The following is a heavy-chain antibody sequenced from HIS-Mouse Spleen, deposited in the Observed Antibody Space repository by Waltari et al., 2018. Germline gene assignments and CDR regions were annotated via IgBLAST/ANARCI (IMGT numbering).Heavy chain of an antibody. J-gene: IGHJ4*02. D-gene: IGHD6-6*01. CDR3: ARDRSSSYFDY. CDR2: ISSSSSYI. V-gene: IGHV3-21*01. CDR1: GCTFSSYS. Sequence: EVQLVESGGGLVKPGGSLRLSGAASGCTFSSYSMNWSRQAPGKGLEWVSSISSSSSYIYYADSVKGRFTISRDNAKNSLYLQMNSLRAEDTAVYYCARDRSSSYFDYWGQGTLVTVSS.